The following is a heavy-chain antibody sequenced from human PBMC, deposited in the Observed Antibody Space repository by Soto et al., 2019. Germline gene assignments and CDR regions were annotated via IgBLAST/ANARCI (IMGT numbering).Heavy chain of an antibody. CDR1: GGSISSSSYY. J-gene: IGHJ5*02. CDR3: ARHQSHSSSYVDP. CDR2: IYYSGST. V-gene: IGHV4-39*01. Sequence: QLQLQESGPGLVKPSETLSLTCTVSGGSISSSSYYWGWIRQPPGKGLEWIGSIYYSGSTYYNPSPKSRLTISVDTSKNQFSLKLSSVTAADTAVYYCARHQSHSSSYVDPWCQGTLVTVSS. D-gene: IGHD6-13*01.